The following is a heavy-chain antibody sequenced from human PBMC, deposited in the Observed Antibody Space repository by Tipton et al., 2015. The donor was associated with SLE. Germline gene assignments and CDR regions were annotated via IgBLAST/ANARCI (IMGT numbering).Heavy chain of an antibody. CDR1: GYSISSSSYY. Sequence: TLSLTCAVSGYSISSSSYYWGWIRQPPGKGLEWIGSIYYSGSTYYNPSLKSRVTISVDTSKNQFSLKLSSVTAADTAVYYCARLVVGGGSCYPDYWGQRTLVTVSS. CDR2: IYYSGST. CDR3: ARLVVGGGSCYPDY. V-gene: IGHV4-39*01. J-gene: IGHJ4*01. D-gene: IGHD2-15*01.